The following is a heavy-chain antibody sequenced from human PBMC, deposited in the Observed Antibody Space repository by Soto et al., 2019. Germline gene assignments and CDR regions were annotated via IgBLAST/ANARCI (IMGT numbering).Heavy chain of an antibody. J-gene: IGHJ4*02. V-gene: IGHV4-30-2*01. CDR2: FFHSGGT. CDR3: ARGGDYYLDS. D-gene: IGHD4-17*01. Sequence: NPSETLSLTCAVSGASISSGGFSWSWIRQPPGGGLEWIGYFFHSGGTYYNPSLKSRVTISVDWSKNQFSLKLNSATAADTAVYYCARGGDYYLDSWGQGALVTVSS. CDR1: GASISSGGFS.